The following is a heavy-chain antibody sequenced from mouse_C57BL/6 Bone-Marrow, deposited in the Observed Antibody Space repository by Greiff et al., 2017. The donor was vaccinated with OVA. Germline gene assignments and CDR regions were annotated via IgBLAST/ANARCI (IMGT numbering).Heavy chain of an antibody. J-gene: IGHJ2*01. V-gene: IGHV5-6*01. CDR1: GFTFSSYG. Sequence: EVQLVESGGDLVKPGGSLKLSRAASGFTFSSYGMSWVRQTPDKRLEWVATISSGGSYTYYPDSVKGRFTISRDNAKNTLYLQMSSLKSEDTAMYYCARRDFDYWGQGTTLTVSS. CDR2: ISSGGSYT. CDR3: ARRDFDY.